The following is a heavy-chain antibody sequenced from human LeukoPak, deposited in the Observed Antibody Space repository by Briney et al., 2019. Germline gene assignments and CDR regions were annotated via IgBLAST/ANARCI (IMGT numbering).Heavy chain of an antibody. Sequence: GGSLRLSCAASGFTFTTYSMTWVRQAPGKGPEWVSSISGNTRYIYCADSVKGRFTISRDNSKNTLYLQMNSLRAEDTAVYYCAKDRRGYCSGGSCYYNFDYWGQGTLVTVSS. CDR2: ISGNTRYI. J-gene: IGHJ4*02. CDR1: GFTFTTYS. CDR3: AKDRRGYCSGGSCYYNFDY. D-gene: IGHD2-15*01. V-gene: IGHV3-21*01.